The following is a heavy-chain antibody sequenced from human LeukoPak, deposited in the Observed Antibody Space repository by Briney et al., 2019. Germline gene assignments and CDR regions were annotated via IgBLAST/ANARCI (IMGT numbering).Heavy chain of an antibody. Sequence: SQTLSLTCTVSGGSISSGSYYWSWIRQPAGKGLEWIGRIYTSGSTNYNPSLKGRVTILVDTSKNQFSLKLSSVTAADTAVYYCAREGYDFWSGYPGSAFDIWGQGTMVTVSS. CDR1: GGSISSGSYY. D-gene: IGHD3-3*01. J-gene: IGHJ3*02. V-gene: IGHV4-61*02. CDR3: AREGYDFWSGYPGSAFDI. CDR2: IYTSGST.